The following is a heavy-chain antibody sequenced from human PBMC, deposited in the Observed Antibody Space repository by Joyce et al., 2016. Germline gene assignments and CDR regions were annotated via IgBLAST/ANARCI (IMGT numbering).Heavy chain of an antibody. Sequence: PASGFTFSNFYMHWVLQAPGKGLDWVSIISSDGNSKYDGSSATGRFTVSRDNSKNTLYLQANSLRPEDTAVYFCAKDRGYTSGGGSDSWGQGTLVTVSS. V-gene: IGHV3-30*18. CDR1: GFTFSNFY. D-gene: IGHD6-13*01. CDR3: AKDRGYTSGGGSDS. J-gene: IGHJ4*02. CDR2: ISSDGNSK.